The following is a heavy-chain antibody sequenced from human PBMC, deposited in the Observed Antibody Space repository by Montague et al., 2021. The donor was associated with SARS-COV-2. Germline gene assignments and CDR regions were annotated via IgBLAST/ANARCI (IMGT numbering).Heavy chain of an antibody. Sequence: SETLSLTCAVSGGSFSDYHWTWIRQSPGEGLEWIGQINYGGSTKYNPSHKSRVTISIDTSKTQFSLKLTSVTAADTAVYYCARGAPGYWGQGTLVTVSS. D-gene: IGHD1-1*01. CDR2: INYGGST. CDR1: GGSFSDYH. V-gene: IGHV4-34*01. CDR3: ARGAPGY. J-gene: IGHJ4*02.